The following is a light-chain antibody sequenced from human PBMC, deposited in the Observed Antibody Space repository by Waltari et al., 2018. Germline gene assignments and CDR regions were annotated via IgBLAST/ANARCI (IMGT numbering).Light chain of an antibody. V-gene: IGLV2-8*01. CDR2: EVN. Sequence: QSSLTQPPSASGSLGQMLTISCTGTSSDVGAYNYVSWYQQHPGTAPKLIIYEVNKRPSGVPELFSGFKSGNTASLIISGLQAEDGGDYYCTSNAGSNNYVFGTGTEVTVL. CDR1: SSDVGAYNY. CDR3: TSNAGSNNYV. J-gene: IGLJ1*01.